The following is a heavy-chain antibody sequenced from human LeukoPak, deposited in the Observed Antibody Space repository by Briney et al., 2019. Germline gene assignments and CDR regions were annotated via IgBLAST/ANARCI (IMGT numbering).Heavy chain of an antibody. CDR2: IDPNSGGT. V-gene: IGHV1-2*02. CDR3: ARAKLDDCGGVCDQYFQH. D-gene: IGHD2-21*02. J-gene: IGHJ1*01. CDR1: GYTFTGYY. Sequence: GASVKVSCKASGYTFTGYYLHWVRQAPGQGLEWMGWIDPNSGGTNYAQKFQGRVTMTRDTSFSTAYMELSRLRSDDTAVYYCARAKLDDCGGVCDQYFQHWGQGTLVTVSS.